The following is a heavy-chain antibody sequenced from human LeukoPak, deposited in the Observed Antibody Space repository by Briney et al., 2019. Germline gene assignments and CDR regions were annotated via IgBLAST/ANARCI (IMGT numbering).Heavy chain of an antibody. CDR2: ISAYNGNT. CDR1: GYTFTSYG. Sequence: ASVKVSCKASGYTFTSYGISWVRQAPGQGLEWMGWISAYNGNTNYAQKLQGRVTMTTDTSTSTAYMELRSLRSDDTAVYYCARSIAVAGQPFFGYWGQGTLVTVSS. CDR3: ARSIAVAGQPFFGY. V-gene: IGHV1-18*01. D-gene: IGHD6-19*01. J-gene: IGHJ4*02.